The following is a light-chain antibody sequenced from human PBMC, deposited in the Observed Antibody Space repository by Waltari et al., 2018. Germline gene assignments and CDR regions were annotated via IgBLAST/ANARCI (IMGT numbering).Light chain of an antibody. J-gene: IGKJ1*01. CDR1: QILLNSNGHDQ. CDR2: LGS. V-gene: IGKV2-28*01. Sequence: DIVMSQSLLSLPVTTGEPASLSCRSSQILLNSNGHDQVDWSLQKPGQIPQLLIYLGSYRASGVPDRFSGSGSGTDFTLKISRVETEDVGIYYCMQSRQAPWTFGQGTTVEIK. CDR3: MQSRQAPWT.